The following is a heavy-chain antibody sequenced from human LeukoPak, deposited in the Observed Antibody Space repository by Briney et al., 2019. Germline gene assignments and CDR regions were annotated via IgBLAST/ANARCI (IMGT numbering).Heavy chain of an antibody. Sequence: PGGSLRLSCAASGFTFSSHWMHWVRQDPGKGLLWVSHINGDGGSTGYADSVKGRFTISRDNAKNTLYLHMNSLRAEDTAVYCCARDQVGATPIDYWGQGTLVTVSS. CDR3: ARDQVGATPIDY. J-gene: IGHJ4*02. CDR2: INGDGGST. V-gene: IGHV3-74*01. CDR1: GFTFSSHW. D-gene: IGHD1-26*01.